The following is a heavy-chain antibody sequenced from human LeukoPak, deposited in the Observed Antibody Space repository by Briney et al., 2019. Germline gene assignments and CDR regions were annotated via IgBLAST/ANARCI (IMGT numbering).Heavy chain of an antibody. CDR3: AKASVAIPQYCNS. CDR1: GFTVSSNY. Sequence: GGSLRLSCAASGFTVSSNYMSWVRQAPGKGLEWVSTISGTGSSTYYADSAKGRFTISRDNSKDTLFLQLNSLTAADTAMYFCAKASVAIPQYCNSWGQETLVTVSS. V-gene: IGHV3-23*01. D-gene: IGHD2-2*02. J-gene: IGHJ5*02. CDR2: ISGTGSST.